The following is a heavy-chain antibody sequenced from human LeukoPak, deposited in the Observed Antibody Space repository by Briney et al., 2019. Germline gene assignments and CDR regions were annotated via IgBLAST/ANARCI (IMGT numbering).Heavy chain of an antibody. Sequence: NPGGSLRLSXAASGFTFSSYSMNRVRQSPGKGLEWLSSISSSSSYIYYADSVKGRFTISRDNAKNSLYLQMNSLRAEDTAVYYCARGNYYDTTDFYWGQGTLVTVSS. CDR1: GFTFSSYS. CDR2: ISSSSSYI. CDR3: ARGNYYDTTDFY. D-gene: IGHD3-22*01. J-gene: IGHJ4*02. V-gene: IGHV3-21*01.